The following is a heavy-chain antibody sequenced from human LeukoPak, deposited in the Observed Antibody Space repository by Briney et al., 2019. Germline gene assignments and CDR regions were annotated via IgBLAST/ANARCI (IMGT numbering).Heavy chain of an antibody. CDR2: ISGSGGST. J-gene: IGHJ4*02. CDR1: GFTFNSYA. Sequence: PGGSLRLSCAASGFTFNSYAMSWVRQAPGKGLEWVSAISGSGGSTYYADSVKGRFTISRDNSKNTLYLQMNSLRAEDTAVYYCAREYYYDSSGYYGRFDYWGQGTLVTVSS. D-gene: IGHD3-22*01. CDR3: AREYYYDSSGYYGRFDY. V-gene: IGHV3-23*01.